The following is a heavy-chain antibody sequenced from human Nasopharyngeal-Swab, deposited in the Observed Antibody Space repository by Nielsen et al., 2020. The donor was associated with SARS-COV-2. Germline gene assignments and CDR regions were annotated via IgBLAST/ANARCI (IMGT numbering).Heavy chain of an antibody. CDR3: ARGMDYDILTGYWGIGYYYYYMDV. CDR1: GGSFSGYY. V-gene: IGHV4-34*01. CDR2: INHSGST. D-gene: IGHD3-9*01. J-gene: IGHJ6*03. Sequence: GSLRLSCAVYGGSFSGYYWSWIRQPPGKGLEWIGEINHSGSTNYNPSLKSRVTISVDTSKNQFSLKLSSVTAADTAVYYCARGMDYDILTGYWGIGYYYYYMDVWGKGTTVTVSS.